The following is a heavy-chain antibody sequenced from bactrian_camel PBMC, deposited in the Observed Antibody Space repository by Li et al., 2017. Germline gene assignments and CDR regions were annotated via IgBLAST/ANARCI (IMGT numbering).Heavy chain of an antibody. CDR1: GLRGSKYC. CDR2: IDEDGST. V-gene: IGHV3S67*01. Sequence: QLVESGGGSVQAGESLSLSCAASGLRGSKYCVAWFRQAPGKEREGVAFIDEDGSTSYADSVKGRFTISKDDAKNTLFLEMNRLRPEDTATYYCAADSCGGSCPLRRYYYSYWGQGTQVTVS. J-gene: IGHJ4*01. CDR3: AADSCGGSCPLRRYYYSY. D-gene: IGHD4*01.